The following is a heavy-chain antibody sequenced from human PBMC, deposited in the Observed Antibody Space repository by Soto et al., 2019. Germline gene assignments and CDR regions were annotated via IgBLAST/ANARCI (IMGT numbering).Heavy chain of an antibody. CDR3: TTERGRYYDFWSGYRPNAFDI. Sequence: GSLRLSCAASGFTFSNAWMNWVRQAPGKGLEWVGRIKSKTDGGTTDYAAPVKGRFTISRDDSKNTLYLQMNSLKTEDTAVYYCTTERGRYYDFWSGYRPNAFDIWGQGTMVTVSS. J-gene: IGHJ3*02. V-gene: IGHV3-15*07. CDR1: GFTFSNAW. D-gene: IGHD3-3*01. CDR2: IKSKTDGGTT.